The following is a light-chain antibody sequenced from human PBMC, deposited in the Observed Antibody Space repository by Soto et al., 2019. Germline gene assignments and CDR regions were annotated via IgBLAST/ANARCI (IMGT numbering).Light chain of an antibody. CDR3: QQLNSYPLT. J-gene: IGKJ4*01. Sequence: DVQMTQPPYFLSASVGDRVTITCRASQDISDYLAWYQQRPGKAPKLLIYAASTLQSGVPSRFSGSGSGTEFTLTISSLQPEDFATYSCQQLNSYPLTFGGGTWWIS. CDR1: QDISDY. CDR2: AAS. V-gene: IGKV1-9*01.